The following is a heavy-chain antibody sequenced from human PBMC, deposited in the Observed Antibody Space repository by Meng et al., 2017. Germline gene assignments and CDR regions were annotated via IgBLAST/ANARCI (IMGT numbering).Heavy chain of an antibody. CDR3: AREDYGDSRPFDY. V-gene: IGHV3-21*01. D-gene: IGHD4-17*01. CDR2: ISSSSSYI. Sequence: QRVGGGGGLGKPGGSLSFSCPAPGFTFSSYSMNWVRQAPGKGLEWVSSISSSSSYIYYADSVKGRFTISRDNAKNSLYLQMNSLRAEDTAVYYCAREDYGDSRPFDYWGQGTLVTVSS. J-gene: IGHJ4*02. CDR1: GFTFSSYS.